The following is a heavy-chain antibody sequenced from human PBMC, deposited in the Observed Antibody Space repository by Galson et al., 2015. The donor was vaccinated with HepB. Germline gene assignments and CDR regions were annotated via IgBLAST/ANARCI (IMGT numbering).Heavy chain of an antibody. CDR1: GYAFTSYH. CDR2: INPSGGST. CDR3: ARDLIHGVAHYDSSGYYPYYYYGMDV. J-gene: IGHJ6*02. Sequence: SVKVSCKASGYAFTSYHMHWVRQAPGQGLEWMGIINPSGGSTSYAQKFQGRVTMTRDTSTSTVYMELSSLRSEDTAVYYCARDLIHGVAHYDSSGYYPYYYYGMDVWGQGTTVTVSS. V-gene: IGHV1-46*01. D-gene: IGHD3-22*01.